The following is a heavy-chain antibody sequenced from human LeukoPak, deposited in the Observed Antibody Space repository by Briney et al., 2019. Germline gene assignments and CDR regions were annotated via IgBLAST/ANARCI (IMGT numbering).Heavy chain of an antibody. Sequence: ASVKVSFKASGYTFTGYYMHWVRQAPGQGLEWMGWINPNSGGTNYAQKFQGRVTMTRDTSISTAYMELSRLRSDDTAVYYCARGTKGSSSWFLVDYWGQGTLVTVSS. V-gene: IGHV1-2*02. D-gene: IGHD6-13*01. CDR1: GYTFTGYY. CDR2: INPNSGGT. J-gene: IGHJ4*02. CDR3: ARGTKGSSSWFLVDY.